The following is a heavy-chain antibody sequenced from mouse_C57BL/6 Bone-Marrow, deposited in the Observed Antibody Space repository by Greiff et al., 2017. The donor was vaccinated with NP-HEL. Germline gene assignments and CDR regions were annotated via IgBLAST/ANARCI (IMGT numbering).Heavy chain of an antibody. D-gene: IGHD1-1*01. V-gene: IGHV1-81*01. CDR3: AGGCGSTAY. Sequence: VQLVESGAELARPGASVKLSCKASGYTFTSYGISWVKQRTGQGLEWIGEIYPRSGNTYYNEKFKGKATLTADKSSSTAYMELRSLTSEDSAVCFCAGGCGSTAYWGQGTTLSVSS. CDR1: GYTFTSYG. J-gene: IGHJ2*01. CDR2: IYPRSGNT.